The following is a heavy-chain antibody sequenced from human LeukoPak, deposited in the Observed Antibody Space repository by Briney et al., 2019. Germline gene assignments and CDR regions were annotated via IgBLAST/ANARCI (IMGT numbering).Heavy chain of an antibody. Sequence: PGRSLRLSCAASGFTFSSYAMHWVRQAPCKGLEWVAVISYDGSNKYYADSVKGRFTISRDNSKNTLSLQMTTLRPDDTAVYYCARDTSVGAAYFDFWGQGPWSPFPQ. CDR1: GFTFSSYA. CDR2: ISYDGSNK. V-gene: IGHV3-30-3*01. J-gene: IGHJ4*02. CDR3: ARDTSVGAAYFDF. D-gene: IGHD1-26*01.